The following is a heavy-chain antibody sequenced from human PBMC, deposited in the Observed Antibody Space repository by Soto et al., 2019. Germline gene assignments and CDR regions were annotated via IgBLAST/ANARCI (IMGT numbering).Heavy chain of an antibody. D-gene: IGHD4-17*01. J-gene: IGHJ4*02. CDR3: ATYGDYGPRSFYYFDY. V-gene: IGHV4-31*02. CDR2: IYFSGST. Sequence: DLEWIGYIYFSGSTYYNPSLKSRVTISVDTSKNQFSLKLSSVTAADTAVYYCATYGDYGPRSFYYFDYWGQGTLVTVSS.